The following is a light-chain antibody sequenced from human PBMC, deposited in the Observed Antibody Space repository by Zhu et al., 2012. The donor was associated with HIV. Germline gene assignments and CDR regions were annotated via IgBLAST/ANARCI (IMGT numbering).Light chain of an antibody. CDR1: QVVSSTY. CDR3: QQFGSAPPT. Sequence: IVLTQSPATLSLSPGERATLSCRTSQVVSSTYLAWYQQKPGQAPRLVIYGASTRAAGIPDRFSGSGSGTDFTLTISRLEPEDFAVYSCQQFGSAPPTFGQGTKVE. V-gene: IGKV3-20*01. J-gene: IGKJ1*01. CDR2: GAS.